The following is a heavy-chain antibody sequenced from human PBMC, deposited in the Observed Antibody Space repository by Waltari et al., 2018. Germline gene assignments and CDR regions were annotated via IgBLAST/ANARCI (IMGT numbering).Heavy chain of an antibody. V-gene: IGHV3-7*01. D-gene: IGHD3-22*01. CDR2: IKADGSEK. Sequence: EVQLVEAGGGLVQPGGSLRLSCAVSGFTFRTYWLSWVRQAPGRGLEWVGNIKADGSEKYYADSVKGRFTISRDNAKNSLYLQMNSLRAEDTAVYYCASADYYDSSGYYVTGGYWGQGTLVTVSS. CDR1: GFTFRTYW. J-gene: IGHJ4*02. CDR3: ASADYYDSSGYYVTGGY.